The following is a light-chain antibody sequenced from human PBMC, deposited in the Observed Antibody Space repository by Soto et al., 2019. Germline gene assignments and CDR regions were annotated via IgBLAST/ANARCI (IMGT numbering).Light chain of an antibody. V-gene: IGKV3-15*01. CDR2: GAS. J-gene: IGKJ4*01. CDR1: QSVRTN. CDR3: QHYNNLWG. Sequence: EIVMTQSPATLSVSPGERVTLSCRASQSVRTNLAWYQQKPGQAPRPLIYGASTRATDVPARFSGSGSGTEFTLTISSLQSEDFAVYYCQHYNNLWGFGGGTKVEIK.